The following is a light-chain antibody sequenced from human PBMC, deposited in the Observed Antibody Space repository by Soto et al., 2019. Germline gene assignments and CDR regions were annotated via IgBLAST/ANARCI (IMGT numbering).Light chain of an antibody. CDR1: QGIKKY. V-gene: IGKV1-27*01. Sequence: DIQMTQSPSSLSASLGDRVTITCRASQGIKKYVAWYQQKPGKVPKLLIYAASSLQSGVPSRFSGSGSGTDFTLTISSLQPEDVATYYCQQRNIWPPVTFGHGTRLEIK. CDR3: QQRNIWPPVT. CDR2: AAS. J-gene: IGKJ5*01.